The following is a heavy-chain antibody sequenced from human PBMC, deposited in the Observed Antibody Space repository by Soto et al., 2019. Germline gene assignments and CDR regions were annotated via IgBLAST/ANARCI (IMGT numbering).Heavy chain of an antibody. J-gene: IGHJ6*02. CDR1: GGSVSSGSYY. CDR2: IYYSGST. D-gene: IGHD3-10*01. V-gene: IGHV4-61*01. CDR3: ARDSPSWFGEGGMDV. Sequence: SETLSLTCTVSGGSVSSGSYYWSWIRQPPGKGLEWIGYIYYSGSTNYNPSLKSRVTISVDTSKNQLSLKLSSVTAADTAVYYCARDSPSWFGEGGMDVLGQGTTVTVSS.